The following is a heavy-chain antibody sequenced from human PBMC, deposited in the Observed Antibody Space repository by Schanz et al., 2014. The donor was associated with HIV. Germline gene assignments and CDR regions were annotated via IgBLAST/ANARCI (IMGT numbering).Heavy chain of an antibody. J-gene: IGHJ4*02. Sequence: EVQLLESGGDLVQPGGSLRLSCAASGFTFSSYWMSWVRQAPGKGLEWVANIKQDGSEKYYVDSVKGRFTISRDNSKNALYLQMNSLRAEDTAIYYCARERVGAIDCWGQGTLVTVSS. CDR3: ARERVGAIDC. CDR2: IKQDGSEK. D-gene: IGHD1-26*01. V-gene: IGHV3-7*01. CDR1: GFTFSSYW.